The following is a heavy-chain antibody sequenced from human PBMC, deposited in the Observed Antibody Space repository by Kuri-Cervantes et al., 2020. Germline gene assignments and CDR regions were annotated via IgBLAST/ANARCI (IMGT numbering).Heavy chain of an antibody. Sequence: GESLKISCAASGSTFSSYGINWVRQAPGKGLEWVSYISSSGITTHYADSVKGRFTISRDNAKNSLYLQMNSLRAEDTAVYYCLVRGISRPYWGQGTLVTVSS. CDR3: LVRGISRPY. J-gene: IGHJ4*02. V-gene: IGHV3-48*03. D-gene: IGHD3-10*01. CDR2: ISSSGITT. CDR1: GSTFSSYG.